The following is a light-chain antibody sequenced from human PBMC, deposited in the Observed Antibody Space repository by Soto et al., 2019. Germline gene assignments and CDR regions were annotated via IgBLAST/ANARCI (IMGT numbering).Light chain of an antibody. Sequence: QSALTQPASVSGSPGQSITISCTGTSSDVGSYNLVSWYQQDPGKAPKLMIYKGSKRPSGVSNRFSGSKSGNTASLTISGLQAEDEADYYCCSYAGSSTVVFGGGTKLTVL. J-gene: IGLJ2*01. CDR3: CSYAGSSTVV. CDR1: SSDVGSYNL. V-gene: IGLV2-23*01. CDR2: KGS.